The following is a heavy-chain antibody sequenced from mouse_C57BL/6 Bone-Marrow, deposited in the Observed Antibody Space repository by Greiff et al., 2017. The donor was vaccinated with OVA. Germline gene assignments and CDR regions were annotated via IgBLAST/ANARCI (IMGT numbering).Heavy chain of an antibody. CDR3: ARMVATGGYYYAMDY. CDR2: IWSGGST. Sequence: QVQLQQSGPGLVQPSQSLSITCTVSGFSLTSYGVHWVRQSPGKGLEWLGVIWSGGSTDYNAAFISRLSISKDNSKSQVFFKMNSLQADDTAIYYCARMVATGGYYYAMDYWGQGTSVTVSS. D-gene: IGHD1-1*02. V-gene: IGHV2-2*01. J-gene: IGHJ4*01. CDR1: GFSLTSYG.